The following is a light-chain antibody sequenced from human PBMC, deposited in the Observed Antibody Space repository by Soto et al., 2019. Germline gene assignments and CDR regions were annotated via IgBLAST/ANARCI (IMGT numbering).Light chain of an antibody. Sequence: VVLTQSPGTLSLSPGERVSLSCRASQTISNSYLAWYQQKPGQAPRLLIYAASSRTTGIPDRFSGSGAGTDFTLTISRVEPEDFAVYYCQHYGTSLYTFGQGTKLEI. V-gene: IGKV3-20*01. CDR2: AAS. CDR1: QTISNSY. J-gene: IGKJ2*01. CDR3: QHYGTSLYT.